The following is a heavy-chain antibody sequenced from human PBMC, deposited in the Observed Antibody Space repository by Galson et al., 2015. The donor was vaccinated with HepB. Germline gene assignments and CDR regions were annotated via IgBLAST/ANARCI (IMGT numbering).Heavy chain of an antibody. J-gene: IGHJ4*02. Sequence: SLRLSCAASGFTFSSYAMSWVRQAPGKGLEWVSAISGSGGSTYYADSVKGRFTISRDNSKNTLYLQMNSLRAEDTAVYYCAKDHYGDYSRFDYWGQGTLVTVSS. CDR1: GFTFSSYA. V-gene: IGHV3-23*01. CDR2: ISGSGGST. CDR3: AKDHYGDYSRFDY. D-gene: IGHD4-17*01.